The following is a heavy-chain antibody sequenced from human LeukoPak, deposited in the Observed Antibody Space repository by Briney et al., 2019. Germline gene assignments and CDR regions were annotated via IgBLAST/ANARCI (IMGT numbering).Heavy chain of an antibody. Sequence: SETLSLTCTVSGGSISSSSYYWGWNRQPPGKGLEWIGSIYYSGSTYYNPSLKSRVTISVDTSKNQFSLKLSSVTAADTAVYYCARLWFGDLLYHFDSWGQGTLVTVSS. V-gene: IGHV4-39*01. D-gene: IGHD3-10*01. CDR1: GGSISSSSYY. J-gene: IGHJ4*02. CDR3: ARLWFGDLLYHFDS. CDR2: IYYSGST.